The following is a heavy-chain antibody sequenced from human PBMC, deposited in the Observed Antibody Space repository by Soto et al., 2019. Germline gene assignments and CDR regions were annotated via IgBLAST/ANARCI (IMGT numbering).Heavy chain of an antibody. D-gene: IGHD2-21*02. CDR1: GGSIGYYY. Sequence: PSQTLSLTCTVSGGSIGYYYWTLIRQPPGKGLEWICFIYYSGSTNYNPSLKSRVTMSVDTSKNQFSLKLTSVTAADTAVYYCARGRGVTTNDAFDVGGRGAMVTVSS. J-gene: IGHJ3*01. V-gene: IGHV4-59*01. CDR3: ARGRGVTTNDAFDV. CDR2: IYYSGST.